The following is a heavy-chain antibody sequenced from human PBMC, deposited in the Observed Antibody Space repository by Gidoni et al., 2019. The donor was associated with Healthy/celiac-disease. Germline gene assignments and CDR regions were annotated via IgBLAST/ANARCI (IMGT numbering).Heavy chain of an antibody. V-gene: IGHV3-49*05. D-gene: IGHD3-16*02. CDR1: GFTFGDYA. CDR2: IRSKAYGGTT. Sequence: EVPLVVSGGGLVKPGRSLRFSCTASGFTFGDYAMRWFRQAPGKGLEWVGFIRSKAYGGTTEYAASVKGRFTISRDDSKSIAYLQMNSLKTEDTAVYYCTRAANYVWGSYRHNVGDAFDIWGQGTMVTVSS. CDR3: TRAANYVWGSYRHNVGDAFDI. J-gene: IGHJ3*02.